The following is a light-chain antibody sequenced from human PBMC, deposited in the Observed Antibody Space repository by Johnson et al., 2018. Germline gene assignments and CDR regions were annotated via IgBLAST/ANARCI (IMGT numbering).Light chain of an antibody. CDR3: GTWDSSLSAGNV. J-gene: IGLJ1*01. V-gene: IGLV1-51*02. Sequence: QSVLTQPPSVSAAPGQKVTISCSGSSSNIGNNYVSWYQQLPGTAPKLLIYENNKRPSGIPDRFYGSKSGTSATLGITGLQTGDEADYYCGTWDSSLSAGNVFGTGNKVTGL. CDR2: ENN. CDR1: SSNIGNNY.